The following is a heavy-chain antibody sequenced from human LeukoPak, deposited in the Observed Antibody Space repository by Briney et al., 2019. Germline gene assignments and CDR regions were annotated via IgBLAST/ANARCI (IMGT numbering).Heavy chain of an antibody. Sequence: PSETLSLTCAVSGGSFSPYYWSWIRQSPGKGLEWIGEINHSGSTDYNPSLKSRVTISVDTSKNQFSLNLTSVTAADTAVYYCATTQWVGNFDYWGQGTLVTVSS. D-gene: IGHD1-26*01. CDR2: INHSGST. V-gene: IGHV4-34*01. J-gene: IGHJ4*02. CDR3: ATTQWVGNFDY. CDR1: GGSFSPYY.